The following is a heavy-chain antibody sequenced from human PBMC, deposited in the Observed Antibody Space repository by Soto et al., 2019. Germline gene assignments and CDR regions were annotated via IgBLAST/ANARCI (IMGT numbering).Heavy chain of an antibody. D-gene: IGHD3-3*01. CDR2: ISWNSGSI. Sequence: GGSLRLSCAASGFTFDDYAMHWVRQAPGKGLEWVSGISWNSGSIGYADPVKGRFTISRDNAKNSLYLQMNSLRAEDTALYYCAKAGFWSGYYSLVDYWGQGTLVTSPQ. CDR3: AKAGFWSGYYSLVDY. V-gene: IGHV3-9*01. J-gene: IGHJ4*02. CDR1: GFTFDDYA.